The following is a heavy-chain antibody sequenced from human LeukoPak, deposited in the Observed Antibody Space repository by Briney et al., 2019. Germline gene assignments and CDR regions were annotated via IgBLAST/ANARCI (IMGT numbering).Heavy chain of an antibody. CDR1: GGSISSSSYY. D-gene: IGHD2-15*01. CDR3: AGHMTGSLNWFDP. CDR2: IYYSGST. V-gene: IGHV4-39*01. J-gene: IGHJ5*02. Sequence: PSETLSLTCIVSGGSISSSSYYWGWIRQPPGKGLEWIGSIYYSGSTYYNPSLKSRVTISVDTSKNQFSLKLSSVTAADTAVYYCAGHMTGSLNWFDPWGQGTLVTVSS.